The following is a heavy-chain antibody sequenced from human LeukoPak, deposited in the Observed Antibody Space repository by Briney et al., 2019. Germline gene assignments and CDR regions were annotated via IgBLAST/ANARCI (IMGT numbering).Heavy chain of an antibody. CDR3: ARDYVWGSSESDY. CDR2: IEQDGSEK. D-gene: IGHD7-27*01. Sequence: HPGGSQRLSCAASGFTFGNYWMTWFRQTPGKGLEWVGNIEQDGSEKYYVDSVKGRFTISRDNAKNSLYLQMNSLRVEDTAIYYCARDYVWGSSESDYWGQGTLVTVSS. CDR1: GFTFGNYW. J-gene: IGHJ4*02. V-gene: IGHV3-7*01.